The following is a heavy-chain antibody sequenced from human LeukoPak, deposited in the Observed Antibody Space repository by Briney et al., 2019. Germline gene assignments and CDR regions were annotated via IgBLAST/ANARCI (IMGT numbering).Heavy chain of an antibody. CDR2: IFYSGTT. D-gene: IGHD1-14*01. CDR3: ARRLGTYNPYFDS. Sequence: PSETLSLTCTVSGGSISSTAYYWVWIRQPPGKGLEWIGTIFYSGTTYYNPSLKSRLTISVDTSKNQFSLRLNSVTAADTAIYYCARRLGTYNPYFDSWAREPWSPSPQ. CDR1: GGSISSTAYY. V-gene: IGHV4-39*01. J-gene: IGHJ4*02.